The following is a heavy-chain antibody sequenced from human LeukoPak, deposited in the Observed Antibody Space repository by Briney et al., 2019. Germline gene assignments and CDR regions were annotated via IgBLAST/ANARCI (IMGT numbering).Heavy chain of an antibody. Sequence: PGGSLRLSCAASGFTVSSNYMSWVRQAPGKGLEWVSVIYSGGSTYYADSVKGRFTISRDNSKNTLYLQMNSLRSEDTAVYYCAAAIRGYSGYNRDYWGQGTLVTVSS. CDR1: GFTVSSNY. V-gene: IGHV3-66*01. J-gene: IGHJ4*02. D-gene: IGHD5-12*01. CDR3: AAAIRGYSGYNRDY. CDR2: IYSGGST.